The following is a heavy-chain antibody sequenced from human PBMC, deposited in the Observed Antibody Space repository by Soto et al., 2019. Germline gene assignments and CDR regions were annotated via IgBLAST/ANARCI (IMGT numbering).Heavy chain of an antibody. Sequence: QVQLVESGGGVVQPGRSLRLSCTASGFTFRSYGMHWVRQAPGKGLEWVAVISFDGSSKYYPDSVKGRFTISRDNSKNTLYLQMNSLRAEDTAVYYCAKVWYYGSGTDHGYYFGNWGQGTLVTVSS. CDR2: ISFDGSSK. D-gene: IGHD3-10*01. V-gene: IGHV3-30*18. CDR1: GFTFRSYG. CDR3: AKVWYYGSGTDHGYYFGN. J-gene: IGHJ4*02.